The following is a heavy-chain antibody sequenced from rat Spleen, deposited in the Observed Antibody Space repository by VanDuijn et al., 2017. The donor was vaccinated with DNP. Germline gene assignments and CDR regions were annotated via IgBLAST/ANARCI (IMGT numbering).Heavy chain of an antibody. Sequence: EVQLVESGGGLVQPGRSLKLSCAASGFTFSDYNMAWVRQAPKKGLEWVATISYDGSSTYYRDSVKGRFTISRDNAKSTLYLQMASLRSEDTATYYCASPFAYWGQGTLVTVSS. CDR3: ASPFAY. CDR1: GFTFSDYN. CDR2: ISYDGSST. V-gene: IGHV5-7*01. J-gene: IGHJ3*01.